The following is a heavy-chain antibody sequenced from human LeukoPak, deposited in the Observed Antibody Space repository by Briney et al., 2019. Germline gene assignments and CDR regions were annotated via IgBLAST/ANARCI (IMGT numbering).Heavy chain of an antibody. D-gene: IGHD4-17*01. J-gene: IGHJ6*02. Sequence: SETLSLTCAVYGGSFSGYYWSWIRQPPGKGLEWIGEINHSGSTNYNPSLKSRVTISVDTSKNQFSLKLSSVTAADTGVYYCAREMTTVTTFYYYYYGMDVWGQGTTVTVSS. CDR1: GGSFSGYY. CDR3: AREMTTVTTFYYYYYGMDV. V-gene: IGHV4-34*01. CDR2: INHSGST.